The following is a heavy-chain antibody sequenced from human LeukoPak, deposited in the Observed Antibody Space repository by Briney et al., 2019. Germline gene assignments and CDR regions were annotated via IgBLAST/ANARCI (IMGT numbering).Heavy chain of an antibody. D-gene: IGHD3-3*01. V-gene: IGHV5-51*01. J-gene: IGHJ4*02. CDR3: ARLSTRLLDH. CDR2: IYPGDSDT. CDR1: GSTFANYW. Sequence: GESLKISCNGSGSTFANYWIGWVRQLPGKGLEWMGIIYPGDSDTKYSPSFQGQGTMSVDKSINTAYLQWGSLKALATAMYYCARLSTRLLDHWGQGTRVTVSS.